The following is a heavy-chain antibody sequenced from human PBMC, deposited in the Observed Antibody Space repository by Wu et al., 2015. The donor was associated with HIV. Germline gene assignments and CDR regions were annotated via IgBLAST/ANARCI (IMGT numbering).Heavy chain of an antibody. CDR1: GYSFTGYY. D-gene: IGHD3-3*01. CDR3: ARVLEAPADNDFGVRDSYYMDV. V-gene: IGHV1-2*02. Sequence: QAQLVQSGADVKKPGASVKVSCKASGYSFTGYYIHWVRQAPGQGLQWMGWINPNTGGTDYAQRFQGRVTMTRDTSINSVYMELSRLTSDDTAVYYCARVLEAPADNDFGVRDSYYMDVWGKGTTVIVSS. CDR2: INPNTGGT. J-gene: IGHJ6*03.